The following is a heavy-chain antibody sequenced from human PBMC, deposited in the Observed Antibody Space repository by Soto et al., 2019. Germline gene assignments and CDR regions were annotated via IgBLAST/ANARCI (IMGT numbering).Heavy chain of an antibody. Sequence: QVQLQESGPGLVKPSQTLSLTCTVSGGSISSGGYYWSWIRQHPGKGLEWIGYIYYSGSTYYNPSLKSRFTISVDTSKNQFSLKLRSVTAADTAVYYCARDIRLPDAGWFDPWGQGTLVTVSS. V-gene: IGHV4-31*03. CDR3: ARDIRLPDAGWFDP. CDR1: GGSISSGGYY. D-gene: IGHD5-12*01. CDR2: IYYSGST. J-gene: IGHJ5*02.